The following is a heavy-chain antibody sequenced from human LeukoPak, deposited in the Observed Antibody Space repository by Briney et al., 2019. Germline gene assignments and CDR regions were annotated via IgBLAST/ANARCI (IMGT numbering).Heavy chain of an antibody. V-gene: IGHV3-30*18. J-gene: IGHJ4*02. CDR1: GFTVSSNY. Sequence: GGSLRLSCAASGFTVSSNYMSWVRQAPGKGLEWVAVISYDGSNKYYADSVKGRFTISRDNSKNTLYLQMNSLRAEDTAVYYCAKGSGKNLGDYWGQGTLVTVSS. CDR2: ISYDGSNK. CDR3: AKGSGKNLGDY. D-gene: IGHD1-14*01.